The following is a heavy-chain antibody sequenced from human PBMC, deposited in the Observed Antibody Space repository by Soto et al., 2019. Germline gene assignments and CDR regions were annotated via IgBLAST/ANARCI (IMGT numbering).Heavy chain of an antibody. J-gene: IGHJ4*02. CDR2: IIPIFGTA. D-gene: IGHD6-19*01. CDR1: GGTFSSYA. V-gene: IGHV1-69*01. Sequence: KVSCKASGGTFSSYAISWVRQAPGQGLEWMGGIIPIFGTANYAQKFQGRVTITADESTSTAYMELSSLRSEDTAVYYCARATVAGTKFDYWGQGTLVTVSS. CDR3: ARATVAGTKFDY.